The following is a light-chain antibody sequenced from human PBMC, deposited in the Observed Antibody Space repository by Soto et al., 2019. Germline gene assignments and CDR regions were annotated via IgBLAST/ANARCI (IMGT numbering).Light chain of an antibody. J-gene: IGKJ1*01. CDR1: QSVSRS. CDR3: QQSYSTPWT. V-gene: IGKV3-11*01. Sequence: EIVLTQSPGTLSLSPGERAILSCRASQSVSRSLAWYQKKPGQAPRLLISDASNRATGIPARFSGSGSGTDFTLTISSLEPEDFATYYCQQSYSTPWTFGQGTKVEIK. CDR2: DAS.